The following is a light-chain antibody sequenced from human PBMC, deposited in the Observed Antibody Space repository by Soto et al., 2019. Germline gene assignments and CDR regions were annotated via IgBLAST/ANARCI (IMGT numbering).Light chain of an antibody. V-gene: IGLV4-69*01. CDR2: LSSDGSH. CDR1: SGHSTYA. Sequence: QLVLTKPPSASASLGASVKLTCTLNSGHSTYAIAWHQQQPGKGPRYVMKLSSDGSHMKGDGIPDRFSGSSSGVERYLTISSLQSEDEADYYCQTWGTGNRVFGGGTQLTVL. J-gene: IGLJ3*02. CDR3: QTWGTGNRV.